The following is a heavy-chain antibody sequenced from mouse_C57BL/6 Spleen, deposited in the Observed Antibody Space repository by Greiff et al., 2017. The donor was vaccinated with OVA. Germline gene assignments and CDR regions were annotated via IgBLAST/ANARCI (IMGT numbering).Heavy chain of an antibody. CDR1: GFSLTSYG. CDR2: IWSGGST. Sequence: VKLVESGPGLVQPSQSLSITCTVSGFSLTSYGVHWVRQSPGKGLEWLGVIWSGGSTDYNAAFISRLSISKDNSKSQVFFTMNSLQADDTAIYYCARKDYDYDVGYFDVWGTGTTVTVSS. CDR3: ARKDYDYDVGYFDV. D-gene: IGHD2-4*01. V-gene: IGHV2-2*01. J-gene: IGHJ1*03.